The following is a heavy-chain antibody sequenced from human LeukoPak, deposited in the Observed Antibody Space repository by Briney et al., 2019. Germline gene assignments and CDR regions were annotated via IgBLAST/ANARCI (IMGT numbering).Heavy chain of an antibody. Sequence: PGGSLRLSCAASGSTYDDYAMHWVRQAPGKGLEWVSCISWNSGSIGYADSVKGRFTISRDNAKNSLYLQMNSLRAGDTALYYCARTPTFGGVIVIPYYFDYWGQGTLVTVSS. V-gene: IGHV3-9*01. D-gene: IGHD3-16*02. CDR1: GSTYDDYA. J-gene: IGHJ4*02. CDR3: ARTPTFGGVIVIPYYFDY. CDR2: ISWNSGSI.